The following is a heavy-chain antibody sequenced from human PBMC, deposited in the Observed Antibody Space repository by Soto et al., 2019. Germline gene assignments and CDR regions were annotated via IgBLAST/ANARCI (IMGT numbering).Heavy chain of an antibody. CDR2: IYHSGST. CDR1: SGSISNGDYY. V-gene: IGHV4-31*01. J-gene: IGHJ4*02. D-gene: IGHD2-21*01. CDR3: AGGELWWDS. Sequence: QVQLQESGPGLVKPSQTLSLTCTVSSGSISNGDYYWSWIRQHPGKGLEWIGYIYHSGSTFYNPSLKNQVTISVDTSKNQFSLELNSVTAADTAVYFCAGGELWWDSWGQGILVTVSS.